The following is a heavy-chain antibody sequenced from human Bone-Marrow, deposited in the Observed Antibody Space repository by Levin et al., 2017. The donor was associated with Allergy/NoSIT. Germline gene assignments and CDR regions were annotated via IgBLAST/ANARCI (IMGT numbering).Heavy chain of an antibody. CDR3: ARGCYYDSSGPRRVGADAFDI. J-gene: IGHJ3*02. D-gene: IGHD3-22*01. V-gene: IGHV1-8*01. CDR2: MNPNSGNT. Sequence: PGASVKVSCKASGYTFTSYDINWVRQATGQGLEWMGWMNPNSGNTGYAQKFQGRVTMTRNTSISTAYMELSSLRSEDTAVYYCARGCYYDSSGPRRVGADAFDIRGQGTMVTVSS. CDR1: GYTFTSYD.